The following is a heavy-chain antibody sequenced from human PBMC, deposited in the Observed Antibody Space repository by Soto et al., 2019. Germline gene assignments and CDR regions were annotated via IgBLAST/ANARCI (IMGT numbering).Heavy chain of an antibody. Sequence: EVQLVESGGGLVQPGGSLRLSCAASGFTVSSNYMSWVRQAPGKGLEWVSVIYSGGSTYYADSVKGRFTISRDNYKNTLYLQMNSLRAEDTAVYYCATAPYSSGWYEADYWGQGTLVTVSS. D-gene: IGHD6-19*01. J-gene: IGHJ4*02. CDR1: GFTVSSNY. CDR2: IYSGGST. CDR3: ATAPYSSGWYEADY. V-gene: IGHV3-66*01.